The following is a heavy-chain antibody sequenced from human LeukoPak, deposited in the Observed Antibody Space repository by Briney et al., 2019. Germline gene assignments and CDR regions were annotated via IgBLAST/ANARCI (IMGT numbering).Heavy chain of an antibody. CDR1: GFTFSDSY. CDR2: ISYDGSNK. J-gene: IGHJ4*02. V-gene: IGHV3-30*18. Sequence: RAGGSLRLSCTASGFTFSDSYMTWIRQAPGKGLEWVAVISYDGSNKYYADSVKGRFTISRDNSKNTLYLQMNSLRAEDTAVYYCAKEGTYYYDSSGTHYFDYWGQGTLVTVSS. D-gene: IGHD3-22*01. CDR3: AKEGTYYYDSSGTHYFDY.